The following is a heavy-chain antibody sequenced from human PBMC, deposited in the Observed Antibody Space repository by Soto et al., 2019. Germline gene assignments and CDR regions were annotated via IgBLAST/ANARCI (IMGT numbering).Heavy chain of an antibody. CDR3: ARGRYNYGYYDS. D-gene: IGHD5-18*01. CDR2: INHSGST. V-gene: IGHV4-34*01. Sequence: SETLSLTCAVYGGSFSGYYWSWIRQPPGKGLEWIGEINHSGSTNYNPSLKSRVTISVDTSKNQFSLEVSSVTAADTAVYYCARGRYNYGYYDSWGQGTLVTVSS. J-gene: IGHJ4*02. CDR1: GGSFSGYY.